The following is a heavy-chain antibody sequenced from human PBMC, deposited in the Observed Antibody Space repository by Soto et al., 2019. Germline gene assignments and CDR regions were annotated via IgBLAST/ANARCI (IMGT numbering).Heavy chain of an antibody. CDR3: ARAGHGDYSYFDY. CDR1: GYTFTGHY. V-gene: IGHV1-2*02. D-gene: IGHD4-17*01. J-gene: IGHJ4*02. Sequence: ASVKVPFKASGYTFTGHYVHWLRQAPGQGLEWMGWISPKNGDTNYAQKFHRRVTMTRDKSISTAYMELSSLRSDATAVYFCARAGHGDYSYFDYWGLGTLVTVSS. CDR2: ISPKNGDT.